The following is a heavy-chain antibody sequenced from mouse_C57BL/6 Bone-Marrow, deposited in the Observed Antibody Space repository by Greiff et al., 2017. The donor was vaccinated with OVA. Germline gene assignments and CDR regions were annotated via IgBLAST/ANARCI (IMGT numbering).Heavy chain of an antibody. CDR2: ISDGGSYT. Sequence: EVKLMESGGGLVKPGGSLKLSCAASGFTFSSYAMSWVRQTPEKRLEWVATISDGGSYTYYPDNVKGRFTISRDNAKNNLSLQMSHLMSDDTAMYYCARTFHFDYWGQGTTLTVSS. J-gene: IGHJ2*01. V-gene: IGHV5-4*03. CDR1: GFTFSSYA. CDR3: ARTFHFDY.